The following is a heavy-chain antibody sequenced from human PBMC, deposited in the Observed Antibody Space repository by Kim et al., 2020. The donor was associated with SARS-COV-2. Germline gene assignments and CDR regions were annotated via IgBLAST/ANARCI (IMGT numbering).Heavy chain of an antibody. CDR2: VYYSGSI. CDR3: ARVEEHYDSSGHPITGYFDY. V-gene: IGHV4-59*01. D-gene: IGHD3-22*01. J-gene: IGHJ4*02. CDR1: GGSITSYY. Sequence: SETLSLTCTVSGGSITSYYWTWIRQPPGKGLEWIGYVYYSGSIKYNPSLKSRVTISIDTSKNQFSLKLTSVTAADTAVYHCARVEEHYDSSGHPITGYFDYWGQGTLVTVSS.